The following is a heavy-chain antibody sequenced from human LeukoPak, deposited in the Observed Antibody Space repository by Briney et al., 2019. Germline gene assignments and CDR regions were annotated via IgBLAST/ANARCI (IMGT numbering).Heavy chain of an antibody. CDR2: ISSSGTTM. CDR3: AVEGYCRGGSCYTNWFDP. CDR1: GLTFSGYI. J-gene: IGHJ5*02. D-gene: IGHD2-15*01. V-gene: IGHV3-48*02. Sequence: GGSLRLSCAASGLTFSGYIMNWVRQAPGKGLDWVSYISSSGTTMYYADSVKGRFTISRDNAKNSLYLQMNSLRDEDTAVYYCAVEGYCRGGSCYTNWFDPWGQGTLVTVSS.